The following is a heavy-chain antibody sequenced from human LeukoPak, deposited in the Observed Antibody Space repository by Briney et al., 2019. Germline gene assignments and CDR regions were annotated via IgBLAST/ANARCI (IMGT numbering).Heavy chain of an antibody. Sequence: GGSLRLSCAASGFTLSNYDMNWVRQAPGKGLEWVSSISTSSRYIYYKDSVRGRFPISRDDAKNSLYLEMNSLRAEDTAVYYCARADCSSSTCYLRRSWFDPWGQGTLVTVSS. CDR3: ARADCSSSTCYLRRSWFDP. CDR2: ISTSSRYI. J-gene: IGHJ5*02. V-gene: IGHV3-21*01. D-gene: IGHD2-2*01. CDR1: GFTLSNYD.